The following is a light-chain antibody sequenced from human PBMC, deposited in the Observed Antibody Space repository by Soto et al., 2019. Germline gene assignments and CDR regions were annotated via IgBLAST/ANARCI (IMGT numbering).Light chain of an antibody. CDR3: VAWYDSLNGYV. CDR1: SSNIGSNT. V-gene: IGLV1-44*01. CDR2: SNN. J-gene: IGLJ1*01. Sequence: QSVLTQPPSASGTPGQRVTISCSGSSSNIGSNTVNWYQQLPGTAPKLFIYSNNQRPSGVPDRFSGSKSGTSASLAISGLQSEDEADYYCVAWYDSLNGYVFGTGTKLTVL.